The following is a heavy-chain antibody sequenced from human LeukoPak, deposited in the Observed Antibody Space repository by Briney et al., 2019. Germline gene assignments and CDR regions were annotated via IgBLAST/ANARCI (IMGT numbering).Heavy chain of an antibody. CDR1: GFTFSSYA. D-gene: IGHD6-13*01. J-gene: IGHJ6*03. CDR2: ISYDGSNK. V-gene: IGHV3-30-3*01. CDR3: AKDRPSGENGWYSSSWLVLGYYYMDV. Sequence: GRSLRLSCAASGFTFSSYAMHWVRQAPGKGLEWVAVISYDGSNKYYADSVKGRFTISRDNSKNTLYLQMNSLRAEDTAVYYCAKDRPSGENGWYSSSWLVLGYYYMDVWGKGTTVTVSS.